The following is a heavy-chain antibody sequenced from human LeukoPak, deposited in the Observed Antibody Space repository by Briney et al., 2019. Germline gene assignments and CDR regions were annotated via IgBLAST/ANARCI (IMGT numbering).Heavy chain of an antibody. D-gene: IGHD6-13*01. V-gene: IGHV3-23*01. CDR1: GFAFSSYA. J-gene: IGHJ4*02. CDR3: AKRAKTTAGSLYYFDY. Sequence: GGSLRLSCAASGFAFSSYAMSWVRQAPGKGLEWVSTFGTIGNTYYADSVKGRFAISRDNSKNTPNLQMNSLRADDSAVYYCAKRAKTTAGSLYYFDYWGQGTLVTVSS. CDR2: FGTIGNT.